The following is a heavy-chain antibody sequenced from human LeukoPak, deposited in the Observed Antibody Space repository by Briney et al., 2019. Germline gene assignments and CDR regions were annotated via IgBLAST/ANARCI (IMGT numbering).Heavy chain of an antibody. V-gene: IGHV1-46*01. J-gene: IGHJ5*02. CDR2: INPSGGST. Sequence: ASVKVSCKASGYTFTSYYMHWVRQAPGQGLEWMGIINPSGGSTSYAQKFQGRVTMTRDTATSTVYMELSSLRSEDTAVYYCAREYYYGSGSSLRFDPWGQGTLVTVSS. CDR1: GYTFTSYY. CDR3: AREYYYGSGSSLRFDP. D-gene: IGHD3-10*01.